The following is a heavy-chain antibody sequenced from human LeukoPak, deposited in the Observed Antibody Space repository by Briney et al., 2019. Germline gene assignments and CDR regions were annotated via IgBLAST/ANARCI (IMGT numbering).Heavy chain of an antibody. CDR1: GGTFSSYA. CDR3: AREGKEVATNIPFDY. Sequence: ASVKVSCKASGGTFSSYAISWVRQAPGQGLEWMGGIIPIFGTANYAQKFQGRVTITADRSTSTAYMELSSLRSEDTAVYYCAREGKEVATNIPFDYWGQGTLVTVSS. J-gene: IGHJ4*02. V-gene: IGHV1-69*06. D-gene: IGHD5-24*01. CDR2: IIPIFGTA.